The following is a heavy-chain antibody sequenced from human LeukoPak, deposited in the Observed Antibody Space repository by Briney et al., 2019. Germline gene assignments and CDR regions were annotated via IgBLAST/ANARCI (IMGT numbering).Heavy chain of an antibody. V-gene: IGHV3-23*01. CDR1: GFAFSSYA. Sequence: TGGSLRLSCAASGFAFSSYAMSWVRQAPGKGLEWVSGISGSGGSTDYADSVEGRFTISRDNSKNTLYLQMNSLRAEDTAVYYCAKVRYFDWLSPFNWFDPWGQGTLVTVSS. CDR2: ISGSGGST. CDR3: AKVRYFDWLSPFNWFDP. D-gene: IGHD3-9*01. J-gene: IGHJ5*02.